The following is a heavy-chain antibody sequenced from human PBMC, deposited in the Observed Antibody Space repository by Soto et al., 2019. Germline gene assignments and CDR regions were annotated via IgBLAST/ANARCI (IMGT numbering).Heavy chain of an antibody. CDR3: ARFMYYYHTSGLLNNWFDP. CDR2: IIPIFGTA. CDR1: GGTFSSYA. D-gene: IGHD3-22*01. V-gene: IGHV1-69*13. Sequence: SVKVSCKASGGTFSSYAISWVRQAPGQGLEWMGGIIPIFGTANYAQKFQGRVTITADESTSTAYMELSSLRSEDTAVYYCARFMYYYHTSGLLNNWFDPWGQGTLVTVSS. J-gene: IGHJ5*02.